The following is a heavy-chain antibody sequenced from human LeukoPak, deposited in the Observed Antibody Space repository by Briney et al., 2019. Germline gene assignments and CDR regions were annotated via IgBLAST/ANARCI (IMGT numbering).Heavy chain of an antibody. Sequence: SQTLSLTCTVSGGSISSGGYYWSWIRQPPGKGLEWIGYIYYSGSTNYNPSLKSRVTISVDTSKNQFSLKMSSVTAADTAVYYCARVPGPNWFDPWGQGTLVTVSS. J-gene: IGHJ5*02. CDR3: ARVPGPNWFDP. CDR1: GGSISSGGYY. V-gene: IGHV4-61*08. CDR2: IYYSGST.